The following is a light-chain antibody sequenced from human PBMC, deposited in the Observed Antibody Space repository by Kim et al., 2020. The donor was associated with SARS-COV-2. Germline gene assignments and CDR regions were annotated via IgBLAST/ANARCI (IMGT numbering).Light chain of an antibody. J-gene: IGLJ2*01. CDR2: LNSNGSH. Sequence: ASVKLTGTLSSGQSSYAIAWHQQEPEKGPRYLMKLNSNGSHSKGDGIPDRFSGSNSGAERYLTIASRQSEDEADYYCQTWGTGIVVFGGGTQLTVL. V-gene: IGLV4-69*01. CDR3: QTWGTGIVV. CDR1: SGQSSYA.